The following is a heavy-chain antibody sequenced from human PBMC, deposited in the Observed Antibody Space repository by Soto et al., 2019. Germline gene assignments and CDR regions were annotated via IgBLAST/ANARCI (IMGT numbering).Heavy chain of an antibody. CDR2: ISASGST. Sequence: SETLSLTCAVSGGSISRYYWSWIRQPAGKGLEWIGRISASGSTNYNPSLKSRVVMSVDTSKSQFSLELNSVTAADTAVYYCARVGDTSGYYYNFDYWGQGTLVTVSS. CDR1: GGSISRYY. J-gene: IGHJ4*02. D-gene: IGHD3-22*01. CDR3: ARVGDTSGYYYNFDY. V-gene: IGHV4-4*07.